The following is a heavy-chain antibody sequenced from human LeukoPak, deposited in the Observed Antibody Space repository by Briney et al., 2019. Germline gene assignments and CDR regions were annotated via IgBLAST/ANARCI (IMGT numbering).Heavy chain of an antibody. CDR1: GFTFSSYW. CDR3: ARQLRGWYDADPY. D-gene: IGHD6-19*01. CDR2: INEDGSMN. Sequence: QSGASLRLSCAASGFTFSSYWMSWGRQAPGKGLELVANINEDGSMNHYVDSVKGRFTISSDNVKSSMYLQMNSLRAEDTAVYYCARQLRGWYDADPYWGQGTLVTVSS. J-gene: IGHJ4*02. V-gene: IGHV3-7*05.